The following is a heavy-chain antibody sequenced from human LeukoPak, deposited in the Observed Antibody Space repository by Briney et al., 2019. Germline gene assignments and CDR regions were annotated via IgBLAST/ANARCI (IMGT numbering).Heavy chain of an antibody. J-gene: IGHJ4*02. CDR2: ISYDGSNK. D-gene: IGHD4-17*01. V-gene: IGHV3-30*18. CDR1: GFTFSSYG. CDR3: AKAMTTVTTPLTADDY. Sequence: PGGSLRLSCAASGFTFSSYGMHWVRQAPGKGLEWVAVISYDGSNKYYADSVKGRFTISRDNSKNTLYLQMNSLRAEDTAVYYCAKAMTTVTTPLTADDYWGQGTLVTVSS.